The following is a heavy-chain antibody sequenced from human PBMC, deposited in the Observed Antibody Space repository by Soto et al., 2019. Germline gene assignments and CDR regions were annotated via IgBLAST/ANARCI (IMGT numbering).Heavy chain of an antibody. V-gene: IGHV4-59*01. J-gene: IGHJ4*02. D-gene: IGHD3-22*01. CDR3: ARTDYYGSSGSFGF. CDR2: ISDSGTT. CDR1: GGSIDRYY. Sequence: SETLSLTCTVSGGSIDRYYRNWIRQPPGKGLEWIGYISDSGTTNYNPSLKSRVTFSVDTSKNQFSLKLTSVTAADSAIYFCARTDYYGSSGSFGFWGQGTLVTVSS.